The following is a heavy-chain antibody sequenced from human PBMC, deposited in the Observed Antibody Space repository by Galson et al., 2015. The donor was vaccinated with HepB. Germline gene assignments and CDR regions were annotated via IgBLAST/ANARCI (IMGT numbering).Heavy chain of an antibody. V-gene: IGHV3-13*05. CDR2: IGSAGDP. CDR3: ARGAPSNYYGSGSYYSPTRGYYYYGMDV. Sequence: SLRLSCAASGFIFSSYDMHWVRQATGKGLEWVPVIGSAGDPYYSGSVKGRFTISRDNGKNSLYLQMNSLRAGDTAVYYCARGAPSNYYGSGSYYSPTRGYYYYGMDVWGQGTTVTVSS. J-gene: IGHJ6*02. CDR1: GFIFSSYD. D-gene: IGHD3-10*01.